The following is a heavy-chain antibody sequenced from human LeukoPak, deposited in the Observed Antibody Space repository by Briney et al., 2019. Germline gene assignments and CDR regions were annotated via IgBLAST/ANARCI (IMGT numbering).Heavy chain of an antibody. CDR1: GFTFNTYG. CDR2: IQNDGSNK. D-gene: IGHD2-15*01. CDR3: ARGEVVAARFDF. J-gene: IGHJ4*02. Sequence: GGSLRLSCAASGFTFNTYGMHWVRQAPGKGLEWVAFIQNDGSNKFYADSVKGRFTISRDNSKNTLYLQMNSLRAEDTAVYYCARGEVVAARFDFWGQGTLVTVSS. V-gene: IGHV3-30*02.